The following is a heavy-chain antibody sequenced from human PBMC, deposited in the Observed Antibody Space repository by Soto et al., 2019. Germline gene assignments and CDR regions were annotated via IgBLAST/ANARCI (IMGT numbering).Heavy chain of an antibody. J-gene: IGHJ4*02. CDR1: GGSLSSGDW. V-gene: IGHV4-4*02. CDR2: ISLGGTT. D-gene: IGHD3-3*01. Sequence: QLQLQESGPGLVEPSGTLSLACGVSGGSLSSGDWWSWVRQPPGKGLEWIGEISLGGTTSYNPSLKSRVSMSLDTSKNHFSLKVSSVIAADTAVYYCARGGDYTPGFGCWGQGTLVTVSS. CDR3: ARGGDYTPGFGC.